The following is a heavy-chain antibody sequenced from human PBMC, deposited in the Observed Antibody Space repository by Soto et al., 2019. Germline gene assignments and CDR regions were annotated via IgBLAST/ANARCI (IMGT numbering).Heavy chain of an antibody. J-gene: IGHJ3*02. V-gene: IGHV1-69*13. D-gene: IGHD6-19*01. Sequence: SVKVSCKASGGTFSSYAISWVRQAPGQGLEWMGGIIPIFGTANYAQKFQGRVTITADESTSTAYMELSSLRSEDTAVYYCARLSSGWYNDAFYIWGQGTMVTVSS. CDR3: ARLSSGWYNDAFYI. CDR2: IIPIFGTA. CDR1: GGTFSSYA.